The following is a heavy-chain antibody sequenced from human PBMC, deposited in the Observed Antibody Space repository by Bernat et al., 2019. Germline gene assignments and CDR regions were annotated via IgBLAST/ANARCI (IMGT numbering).Heavy chain of an antibody. Sequence: QVQLQQWGAGLLKPSETLSLICAVNGGSFSGYYWTWIRQPPGKGLEWIGEISHSGSTSYNSSLKSRVTISVDTSNNQFSLQLNSVTAADTAVYSCARGLPGPRLQHWGQGSLLTVSS. V-gene: IGHV4-34*01. CDR3: ARGLPGPRLQH. CDR1: GGSFSGYY. J-gene: IGHJ1*01. CDR2: ISHSGST.